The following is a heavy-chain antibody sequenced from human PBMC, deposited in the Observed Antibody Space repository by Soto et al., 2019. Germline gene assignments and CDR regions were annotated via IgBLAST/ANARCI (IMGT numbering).Heavy chain of an antibody. V-gene: IGHV4-59*11. CDR3: ARVGSSGWSPDY. CDR2: IFYSGST. D-gene: IGHD6-19*01. CDR1: GGSISGHY. J-gene: IGHJ4*02. Sequence: PSETLSLTXTVSGGSISGHYWTWIRQPPGKGLEWIGYIFYSGSTNYNPSLKSRVTILVDTSKNQFSLKLSSVTAADTALYYCARVGSSGWSPDYWGQGTLVTVSS.